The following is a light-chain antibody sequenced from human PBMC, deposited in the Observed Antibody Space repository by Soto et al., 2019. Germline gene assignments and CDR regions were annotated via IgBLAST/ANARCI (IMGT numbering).Light chain of an antibody. CDR2: DVS. CDR1: SSDIGGYNY. J-gene: IGLJ2*01. CDR3: SSFADNSTRV. Sequence: QSALTQPASVSGSPGQSITISCSGTSSDIGGYNYVSWYQQHPGKVPKLMIYDVSNRASGVSNRFSGSKSGNTASLTISGLQTEDEADYYCSSFADNSTRVFGGGTKVTVL. V-gene: IGLV2-14*01.